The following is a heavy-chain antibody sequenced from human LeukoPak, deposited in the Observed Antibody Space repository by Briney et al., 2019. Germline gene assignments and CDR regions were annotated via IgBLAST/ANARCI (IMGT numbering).Heavy chain of an antibody. Sequence: GGSLRLSCAASGFTFSRSWMGWVRQAPGQGREWVANIKQDGTSKYYVDSVMGRFTISRDNAENSVYLQMNSLSAGDTAVYYCARHGDYCFDLWGPGTRVTVSS. CDR1: GFTFSRSW. D-gene: IGHD2-21*01. CDR3: ARHGDYCFDL. V-gene: IGHV3-7*02. CDR2: IKQDGTSK. J-gene: IGHJ4*02.